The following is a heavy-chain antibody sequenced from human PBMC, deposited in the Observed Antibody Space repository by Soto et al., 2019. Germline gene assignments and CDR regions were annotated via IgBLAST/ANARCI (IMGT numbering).Heavy chain of an antibody. Sequence: GGSLRLSWAAAGGTFSGSARHWVRQDTGKGLEWVGRIRSKANSYATEYAASVKGRFIISRDNSGDTLSLQMNSLRPEDTAVYYCVKEATVKAAHHFDSWGQGTLVTVSS. J-gene: IGHJ4*02. V-gene: IGHV3-73*01. CDR3: VKEATVKAAHHFDS. CDR1: GGTFSGSA. CDR2: IRSKANSYAT. D-gene: IGHD4-4*01.